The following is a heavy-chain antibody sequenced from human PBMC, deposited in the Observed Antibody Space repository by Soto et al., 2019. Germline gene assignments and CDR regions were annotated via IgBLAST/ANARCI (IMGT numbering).Heavy chain of an antibody. CDR2: INHSGST. CDR3: ARASGIAAARPYYYYYGMDV. CDR1: GGSFSGYY. V-gene: IGHV4-34*01. J-gene: IGHJ6*02. Sequence: SETLSLTCAVYGGSFSGYYWSWIRQPPGKGLEWIGEINHSGSTNYNPSLKSRVTISVDTSKNQFSLKLSSVTAADTAVYYCARASGIAAARPYYYYYGMDVWGQGTTVTVSS. D-gene: IGHD6-13*01.